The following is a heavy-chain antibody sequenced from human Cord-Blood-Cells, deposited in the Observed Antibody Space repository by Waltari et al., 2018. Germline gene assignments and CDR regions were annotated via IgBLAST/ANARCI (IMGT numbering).Heavy chain of an antibody. CDR1: GGTFSSYA. CDR2: SIPILGIA. CDR3: AREVTGDAFDI. V-gene: IGHV1-69*09. D-gene: IGHD2-21*02. J-gene: IGHJ3*02. Sequence: QVQLVQSGAEVKKPGSSVKVSCKASGGTFSSYAISWVRQAPGQGLEWMGRSIPILGIANYAQKFQGRVTITADKSTSTAYMELSSLRSEDMAVYYCAREVTGDAFDIWGQGTMVTVSS.